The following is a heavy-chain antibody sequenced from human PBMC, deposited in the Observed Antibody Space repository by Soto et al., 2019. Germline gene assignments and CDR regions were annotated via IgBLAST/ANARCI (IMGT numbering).Heavy chain of an antibody. CDR1: GFTFSNYA. V-gene: IGHV3-23*01. D-gene: IGHD5-12*01. Sequence: EVQLLESGGGLVQPGGSLRLSCAASGFTFSNYAMNWVRQAPGKGLEWVSAISGSGSTYYADSVKGRFTISRDNSKNTLHLQMISLRAEDTAVYYCAKVTLRLDYFDYWGPGTLVTVSS. CDR2: ISGSGST. J-gene: IGHJ4*02. CDR3: AKVTLRLDYFDY.